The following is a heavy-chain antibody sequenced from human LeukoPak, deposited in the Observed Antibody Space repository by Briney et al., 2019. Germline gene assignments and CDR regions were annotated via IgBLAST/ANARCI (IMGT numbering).Heavy chain of an antibody. V-gene: IGHV4-38-2*01. CDR2: IYHSGST. J-gene: IGHJ4*02. CDR1: GYSISSGYY. D-gene: IGHD2-2*02. Sequence: SETLSLTCAVAGYSISSGYYWGWIRQPPGKGLEGIGSIYHSGSTYYNPSLKSRVTISVDTSKNQFSLKLSSVTAADTAVYYCARGRRDIVVVPAPTPPDYWGQGTLVTVSS. CDR3: ARGRRDIVVVPAPTPPDY.